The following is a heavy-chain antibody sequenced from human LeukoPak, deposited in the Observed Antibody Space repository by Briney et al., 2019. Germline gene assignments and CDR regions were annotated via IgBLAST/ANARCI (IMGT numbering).Heavy chain of an antibody. V-gene: IGHV1-18*01. Sequence: GASVKVSCKASGYTFTSYGISWVRQAPGQGLECMGWISAYNGNTNYAQKLQGRVTMTTDTSTSTAHMELRSLRSDDTAVYYCARDLQPSYGSGSNDYWGQGTLVTVSS. D-gene: IGHD3-10*01. CDR3: ARDLQPSYGSGSNDY. J-gene: IGHJ4*02. CDR2: ISAYNGNT. CDR1: GYTFTSYG.